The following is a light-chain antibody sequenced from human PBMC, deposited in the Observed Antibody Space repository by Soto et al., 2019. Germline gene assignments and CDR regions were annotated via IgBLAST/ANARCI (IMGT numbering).Light chain of an antibody. J-gene: IGKJ2*01. V-gene: IGKV4-1*01. CDR2: WAS. CDR1: QTVLYSSNNKNY. Sequence: DIVMTQSPDSLAVSLGERATINCKSSQTVLYSSNNKNYLAWYLQQPGQPPKLLIYWASTRESGVPDRFSGSGSGTDFTLTISSLHAEDVAVYYCQQYYSTPHTFGQGTKLEIK. CDR3: QQYYSTPHT.